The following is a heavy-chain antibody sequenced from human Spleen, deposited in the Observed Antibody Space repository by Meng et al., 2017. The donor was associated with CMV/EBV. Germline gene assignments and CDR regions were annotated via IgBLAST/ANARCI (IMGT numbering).Heavy chain of an antibody. J-gene: IGHJ6*02. Sequence: GGSLRLSCAASGFTFSSYWMHWVRQTPGKGLEWVSSISSSSSYIYYADSVKGRFTISRDNAKNSLYLQMNSLRAEDTAVYYCARDIVVVPAARFHYGMDVWGQGTTVTVSS. CDR2: ISSSSSYI. CDR3: ARDIVVVPAARFHYGMDV. CDR1: GFTFSSYW. V-gene: IGHV3-21*01. D-gene: IGHD2-2*01.